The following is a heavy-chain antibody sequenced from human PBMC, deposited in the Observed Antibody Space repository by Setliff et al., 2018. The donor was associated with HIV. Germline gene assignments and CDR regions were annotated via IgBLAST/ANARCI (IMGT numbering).Heavy chain of an antibody. V-gene: IGHV4-39*02. CDR1: GGSISSSSYY. J-gene: IGHJ4*02. D-gene: IGHD1-1*01. Sequence: SETLSLTCNVSGGSISSSSYYWGWIRQPPGKGLEWIGSIYYSGSTYYNPPLKSRVTISVDTSKNQFSLMLGSMTAADTAVYYCARERLSRLGFDYWGQGTLVTVSS. CDR2: IYYSGST. CDR3: ARERLSRLGFDY.